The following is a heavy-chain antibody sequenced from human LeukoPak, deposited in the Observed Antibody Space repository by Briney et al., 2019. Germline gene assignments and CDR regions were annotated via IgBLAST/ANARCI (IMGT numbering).Heavy chain of an antibody. CDR2: INHSGST. CDR3: AGRYCSSTSCLYYFDY. J-gene: IGHJ4*02. V-gene: IGHV4-34*01. D-gene: IGHD2-2*01. Sequence: PSETLSLTCAVYGGSFSGYYWSWIRQPPGKGLEWIGEINHSGSTNYNPSLESRVTISVDTSKNQFSLKLSSVTAADTAVYYCAGRYCSSTSCLYYFDYWGQGTLVTVSS. CDR1: GGSFSGYY.